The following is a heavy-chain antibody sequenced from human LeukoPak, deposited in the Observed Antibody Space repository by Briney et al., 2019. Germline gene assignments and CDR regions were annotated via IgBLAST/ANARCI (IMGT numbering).Heavy chain of an antibody. V-gene: IGHV4-30-2*01. CDR2: IYHSGST. J-gene: IGHJ4*02. Sequence: SETLSLTCTVSGGSISSGGYYWSWIRQPPGKGLEWIGYIYHSGSTYYNPSLKSRVTISVDRSKNQFSLKLSSVTAADTAVYYCARMKGQQLGYWGQGTLVTVSS. CDR3: ARMKGQQLGY. D-gene: IGHD6-13*01. CDR1: GGSISSGGYY.